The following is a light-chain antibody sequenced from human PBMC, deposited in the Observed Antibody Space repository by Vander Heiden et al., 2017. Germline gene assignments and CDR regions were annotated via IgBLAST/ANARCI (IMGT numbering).Light chain of an antibody. J-gene: IGKJ4*01. Sequence: EIVLTQSPATLSLSPGERATLSCRASQSVSNYLAWYKNKPGQAPRLLIYDASNRAAVIKARFSGSGYGTDFNLTISSREPEDFAVYYCQQRRYGPPKATFGGGTKVDIK. CDR3: QQRRYGPPKAT. CDR1: QSVSNY. CDR2: DAS. V-gene: IGKV3-11*01.